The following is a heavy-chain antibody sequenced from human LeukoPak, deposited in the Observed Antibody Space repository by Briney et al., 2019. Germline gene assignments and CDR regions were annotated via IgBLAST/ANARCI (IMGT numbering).Heavy chain of an antibody. Sequence: ASVTVSCKASGYTFTDYYMHWLRQAPGQGLEWMGWINPNSGGTKFTQKFQGRVTMNRDTSISTAYMELSRLRSEDTAVYYCSRVVRDNWTDTPGDYWGQGTLVTVSS. D-gene: IGHD1-20*01. CDR3: SRVVRDNWTDTPGDY. J-gene: IGHJ4*02. CDR2: INPNSGGT. CDR1: GYTFTDYY. V-gene: IGHV1-2*02.